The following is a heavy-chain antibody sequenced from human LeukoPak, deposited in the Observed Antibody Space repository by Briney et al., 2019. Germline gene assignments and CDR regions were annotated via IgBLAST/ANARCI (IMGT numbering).Heavy chain of an antibody. Sequence: GGSLRLSCAASGFTFSSYWMSWVRQAPGKGLEWVANIKQDGSEKYYVDSVKGRFTISRDNAKNSLYLQMNSLRAEDTAVYYCARAHSASYSSSWYGMDVWGQGTTVTVSS. CDR1: GFTFSSYW. CDR2: IKQDGSEK. V-gene: IGHV3-7*01. D-gene: IGHD6-13*01. CDR3: ARAHSASYSSSWYGMDV. J-gene: IGHJ6*02.